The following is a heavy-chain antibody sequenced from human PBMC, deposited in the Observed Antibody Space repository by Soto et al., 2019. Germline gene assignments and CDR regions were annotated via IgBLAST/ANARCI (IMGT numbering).Heavy chain of an antibody. D-gene: IGHD3-16*01. V-gene: IGHV3-23*01. Sequence: GGSLRLSCAASGFTFSSYAMSWVRQAPGKGLEWVSAISGSGGSTYYADSVKGRFTISRDNSKNTLYLQMNSLRAEDTAVYYCAKVIRDYDRPVPDYYFDYWGQGTLVTVSS. CDR1: GFTFSSYA. J-gene: IGHJ4*02. CDR3: AKVIRDYDRPVPDYYFDY. CDR2: ISGSGGST.